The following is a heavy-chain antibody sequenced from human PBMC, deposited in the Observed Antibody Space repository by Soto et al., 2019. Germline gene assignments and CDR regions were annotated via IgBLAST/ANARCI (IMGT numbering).Heavy chain of an antibody. J-gene: IGHJ5*02. V-gene: IGHV4-34*01. Sequence: SETLSLTCAVYGGSFSGYYWSWIRQPPGKGLEWIGEINHSGSTNYNPSLKSRVTISVDTSKNQFSLKLSSVTAADTAVYYCAREGGPVVAATPPDPWGQGTLVTVSS. CDR1: GGSFSGYY. CDR3: AREGGPVVAATPPDP. D-gene: IGHD2-15*01. CDR2: INHSGST.